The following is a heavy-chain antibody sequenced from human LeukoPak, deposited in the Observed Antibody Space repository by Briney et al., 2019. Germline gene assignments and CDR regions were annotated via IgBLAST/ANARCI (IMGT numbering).Heavy chain of an antibody. V-gene: IGHV1-2*02. CDR1: GYTFTGYY. J-gene: IGHJ6*04. CDR2: INPNSGGT. Sequence: ASVKVSCKASGYTFTGYYIHWVRQAPGQGLEWMGWINPNSGGTNYPQKFQGRVTMTRDTSISTAYMELSRLISDDTAVYYCAREGLTGIVGASLGVWGKGTTVTVSS. CDR3: AREGLTGIVGASLGV. D-gene: IGHD1-26*01.